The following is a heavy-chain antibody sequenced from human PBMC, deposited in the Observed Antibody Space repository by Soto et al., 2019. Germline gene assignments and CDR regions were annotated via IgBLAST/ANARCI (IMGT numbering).Heavy chain of an antibody. CDR1: GGPISSYY. D-gene: IGHD3-10*01. Sequence: WETLSLTCTVSGGPISSYYWRWIRQPPGKGLEWIGYIYYSGSTNYNPSLKSRVTISVDTSKNQFSLKLSSVTAADTAVYYCARVRVLLWFGELLSDWFDPWGQGTLVTVSS. J-gene: IGHJ5*02. CDR3: ARVRVLLWFGELLSDWFDP. V-gene: IGHV4-59*01. CDR2: IYYSGST.